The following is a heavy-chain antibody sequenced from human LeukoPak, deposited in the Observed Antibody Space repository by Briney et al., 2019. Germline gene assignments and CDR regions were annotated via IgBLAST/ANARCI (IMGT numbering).Heavy chain of an antibody. J-gene: IGHJ5*02. CDR1: GGSIGSSSYY. D-gene: IGHD6-19*01. V-gene: IGHV4-39*07. Sequence: SETLSLTCTVSGGSIGSSSYYWGWVRQPPGTGLEWIGSIYYSGSTYYNPSLKSRVTISVDTSKNQFSLKLSSVTAADTAVYYCARGSSGWFVWFDPWGQGTLVTVSS. CDR2: IYYSGST. CDR3: ARGSSGWFVWFDP.